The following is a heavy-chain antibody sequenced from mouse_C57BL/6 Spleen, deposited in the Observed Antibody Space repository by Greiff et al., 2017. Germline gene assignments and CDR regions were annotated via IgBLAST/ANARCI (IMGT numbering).Heavy chain of an antibody. J-gene: IGHJ1*03. V-gene: IGHV1-82*01. CDR1: GYAFSSSW. CDR2: IYPGDGDT. D-gene: IGHD1-1*01. Sequence: QVQLQQSGPELVKPGASVKISCKASGYAFSSSWMNWVKQRPGKGLEWIGRIYPGDGDTNYNGKFKGKATLTADKSSSTAYMQLSSLTSEDSAVYFCARTTVVAPWYFDVWGTGTTVTVSS. CDR3: ARTTVVAPWYFDV.